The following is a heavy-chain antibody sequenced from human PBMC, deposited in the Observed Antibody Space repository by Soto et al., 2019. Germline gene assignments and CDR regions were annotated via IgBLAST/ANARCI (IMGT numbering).Heavy chain of an antibody. J-gene: IGHJ1*01. Sequence: EVQLVESGGDLVRPGGSLRLSCAASGFTVSSTYMSWVRQAPGKGLEWVSFIHSDNTFYAASVRGRFTISRDTSKNTVPLQMKSLRADDTAVYHCATGMDNAKIHRWGQGTLVTVSS. CDR3: ATGMDNAKIHR. CDR2: IHSDNT. D-gene: IGHD1-1*01. CDR1: GFTVSSTY. V-gene: IGHV3-66*01.